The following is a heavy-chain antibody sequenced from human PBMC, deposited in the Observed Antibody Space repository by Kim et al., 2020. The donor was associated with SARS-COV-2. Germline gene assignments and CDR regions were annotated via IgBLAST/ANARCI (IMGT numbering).Heavy chain of an antibody. CDR3: ARDSPIQRWLFDY. Sequence: GGSLRLSCAASGFTFSSYWMSWVRQAPGKGLEWVANIKQDGSEKYYVDSVKGRFTISRDKAKNSLYLQMNSLRAEDTAVYYCARDSPIQRWLFDYWGQGTLVTVSS. J-gene: IGHJ4*02. CDR1: GFTFSSYW. CDR2: IKQDGSEK. V-gene: IGHV3-7*01. D-gene: IGHD5-18*01.